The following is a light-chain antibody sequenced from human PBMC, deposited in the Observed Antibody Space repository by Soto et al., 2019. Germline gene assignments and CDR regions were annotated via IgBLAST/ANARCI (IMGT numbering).Light chain of an antibody. CDR3: QQAYSFPIT. CDR1: HYIDRW. V-gene: IGKV1-12*01. CDR2: DAT. Sequence: DIQMTQSPSSVSASVGETVTITCRASHYIDRWLAWYQQKPGKAPKLLIYDATRLRSGVPPTFSGSRSGTDFTLTITDLQPEDFATYYCQQAYSFPITFGQGTRLEMK. J-gene: IGKJ5*01.